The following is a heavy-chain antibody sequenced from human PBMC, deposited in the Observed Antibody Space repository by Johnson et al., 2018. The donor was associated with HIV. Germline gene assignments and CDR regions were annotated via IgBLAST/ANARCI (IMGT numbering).Heavy chain of an antibody. CDR3: ARAYSYGVFDI. V-gene: IGHV3-NL1*01. D-gene: IGHD5-18*01. CDR2: IYDGGTT. J-gene: IGHJ3*02. CDR1: GFTFSSYA. Sequence: QVQLVESGGGVVQPGRSLRLSCAASGFTFSSYAMHWVRQAPGKGLEWVSFIYDGGTTYYADSVKGRFTISRDNAKNSLYLQMNSLRAEDTALYYCARAYSYGVFDIWGQGTMVTVSS.